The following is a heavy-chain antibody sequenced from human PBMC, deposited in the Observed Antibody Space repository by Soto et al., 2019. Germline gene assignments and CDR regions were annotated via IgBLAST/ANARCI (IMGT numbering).Heavy chain of an antibody. CDR2: ISDDSSYI. Sequence: GGSLRLSCAASGFMFSAYTMNWVRQAPGKGLEWLSSISDDSSYIDYADSLRGRFTVSRDNARNTLYLQMSSLRVEDTALYYCVCFECGRTAVVTAMEANDYWGQGTLVTVSS. CDR3: VCFECGRTAVVTAMEANDY. J-gene: IGHJ4*02. V-gene: IGHV3-21*01. CDR1: GFMFSAYT. D-gene: IGHD2-21*02.